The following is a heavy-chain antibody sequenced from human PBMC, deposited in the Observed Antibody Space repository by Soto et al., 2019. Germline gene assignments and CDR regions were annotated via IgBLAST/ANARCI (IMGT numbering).Heavy chain of an antibody. J-gene: IGHJ6*02. CDR3: ARFVRSCSATTCSTRADV. CDR1: GGFVNSDTHS. D-gene: IGHD2-2*01. CDR2: IYSGGST. Sequence: SETLSLTCTVSGGFVNSDTHSWSWIRQTPGKRLEWIGFIYSGGSTKNPSLRSRVTMSVDTSKNQFSLKLRSVIVADTAVYHCARFVRSCSATTCSTRADVWGQGITVTAP. V-gene: IGHV4-61*01.